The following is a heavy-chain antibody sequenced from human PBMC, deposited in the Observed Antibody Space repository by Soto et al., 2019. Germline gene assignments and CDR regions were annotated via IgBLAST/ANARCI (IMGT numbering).Heavy chain of an antibody. Sequence: PSETLSLTCTVSGGSTRSDYWSWIRQPPGKGLEWIGYIYHTGSTNYTPSLKSRVTISLDTSKNQFSLKLSSVTAADTAVYYCARDSVAGIDYWGQGTQVTVSS. V-gene: IGHV4-59*01. CDR1: GGSTRSDY. D-gene: IGHD6-19*01. J-gene: IGHJ4*02. CDR3: ARDSVAGIDY. CDR2: IYHTGST.